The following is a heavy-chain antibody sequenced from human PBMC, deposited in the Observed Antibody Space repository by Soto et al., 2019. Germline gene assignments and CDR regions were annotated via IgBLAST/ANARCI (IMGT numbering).Heavy chain of an antibody. V-gene: IGHV1-46*01. J-gene: IGHJ5*02. D-gene: IGHD3-10*01. CDR2: MNPGGGGT. CDR3: ARMATFGSLNWFDP. CDR1: GYTFTSYY. Sequence: ASVKVSCKASGYTFTSYYMHWVRQAPGQGLEWMGMMNPGGGGTGYAQKFQGRVTMTMDISIATAYIELSSLRSHDTAIYYCARMATFGSLNWFDPWGQGTLVTVSS.